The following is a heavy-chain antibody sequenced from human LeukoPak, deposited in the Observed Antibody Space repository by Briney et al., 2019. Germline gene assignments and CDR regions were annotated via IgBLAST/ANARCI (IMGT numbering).Heavy chain of an antibody. CDR2: IRYDGSNK. CDR1: GFTFSSYG. V-gene: IGHV3-30*02. Sequence: QPGGSLRLSCAASGFTFSSYGMHWVRQAPGKGLEWVAFIRYDGSNKYYADSVKGRFTISRDNSKNTLYLQMNSLRAEDTAVYYCAKEEAARPEGDFQHWGQGTLVTVSS. CDR3: AKEEAARPEGDFQH. D-gene: IGHD6-6*01. J-gene: IGHJ1*01.